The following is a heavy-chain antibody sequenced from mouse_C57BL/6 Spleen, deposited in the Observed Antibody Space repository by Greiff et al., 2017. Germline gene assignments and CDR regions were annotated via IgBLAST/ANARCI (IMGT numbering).Heavy chain of an antibody. CDR2: IHPNSGST. CDR1: GYTFTSYW. J-gene: IGHJ4*01. D-gene: IGHD3-1*01. CDR3: ARFGDYAMDY. Sequence: QVQLQQSGAELVKPGASVKLSCKASGYTFTSYWMHWVKQRPGQGLEWIGMIHPNSGSTNYNEKFKSKATLTVDKSSSTAYMQLSSLTSEDSAVYYCARFGDYAMDYWGQGTSVTVAS. V-gene: IGHV1-64*01.